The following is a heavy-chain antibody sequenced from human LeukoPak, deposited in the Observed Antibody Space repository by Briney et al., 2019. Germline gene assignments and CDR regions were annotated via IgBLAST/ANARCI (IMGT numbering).Heavy chain of an antibody. V-gene: IGHV1-3*01. D-gene: IGHD6-19*01. J-gene: IGHJ1*01. CDR1: GYTFTSYA. CDR2: INAGNGNT. CDR3: ARSVDLLVGAVAPPSN. Sequence: ASVKVSCKASGYTFTSYAMHWVRQAPGQRLEWMGWINAGNGNTKYSQEFQGRVTITRDTSASTAYMELSSLRSDDTAVYYCARSVDLLVGAVAPPSNWGQGTLVTVSS.